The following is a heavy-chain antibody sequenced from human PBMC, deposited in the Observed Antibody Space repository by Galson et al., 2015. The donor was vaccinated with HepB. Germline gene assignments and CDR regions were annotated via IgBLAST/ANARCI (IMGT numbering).Heavy chain of an antibody. Sequence: SVTVSCKASGGTFSSYAISWVRQAPGQGLEWMGGIIPIFGIANYAQKFQGRVTITADESTSTAYMELSSLRSEDTAVYYCARASRLHNYWFDPWGQGTLVTVSS. J-gene: IGHJ5*02. CDR3: ARASRLHNYWFDP. D-gene: IGHD5-24*01. CDR1: GGTFSSYA. CDR2: IIPIFGIA. V-gene: IGHV1-69*13.